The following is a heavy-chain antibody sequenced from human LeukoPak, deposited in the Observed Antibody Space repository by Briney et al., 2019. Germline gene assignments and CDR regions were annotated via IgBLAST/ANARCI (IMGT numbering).Heavy chain of an antibody. CDR3: AKDAQRGFDYSNSLEH. D-gene: IGHD4-11*01. J-gene: IGHJ5*02. CDR1: GFTSSHYG. V-gene: IGHV3-33*06. Sequence: GGSLRLSCATSGFTSSHYGMHWVRQAPGKGLEWVAVIWNDGNNKYYGDSVKGRFTISRDNSKNTLYLQMNSLTVEDTAVYYCAKDAQRGFDYSNSLEHWGQGTLVTVSS. CDR2: IWNDGNNK.